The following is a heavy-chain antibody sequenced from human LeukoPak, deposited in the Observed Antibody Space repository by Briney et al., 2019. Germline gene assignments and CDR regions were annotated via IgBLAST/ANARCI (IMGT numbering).Heavy chain of an antibody. J-gene: IGHJ4*02. CDR1: GFTFSSYG. V-gene: IGHV3-33*01. CDR3: AREPTPYCSGGSCYSGLDY. D-gene: IGHD2-15*01. Sequence: GGSLRLSCAASGFTFSSYGMHWVRQAPGKGLEWVAVIWYDGSNKYYADSVKGRFTISRDNSKNTLYLQMNSLRAEDTAVYYCAREPTPYCSGGSCYSGLDYWGQGTLVTVSS. CDR2: IWYDGSNK.